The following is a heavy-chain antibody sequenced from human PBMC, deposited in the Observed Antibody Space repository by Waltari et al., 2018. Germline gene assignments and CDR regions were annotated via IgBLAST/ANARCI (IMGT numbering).Heavy chain of an antibody. D-gene: IGHD5-12*01. CDR3: ATPSGYDRAFDY. CDR2: VDPEDGET. J-gene: IGHJ4*02. V-gene: IGHV1-69-2*01. Sequence: EVQLVQSGAEVKKPGATVKISCKASGYTFTDYYMHWVQQAPGKGLEWMGRVDPEDGETIYAQKFQGRVTMTEDTSTDTAYMELSSLRSEDTAVYYCATPSGYDRAFDYWGQGTLVTVSS. CDR1: GYTFTDYY.